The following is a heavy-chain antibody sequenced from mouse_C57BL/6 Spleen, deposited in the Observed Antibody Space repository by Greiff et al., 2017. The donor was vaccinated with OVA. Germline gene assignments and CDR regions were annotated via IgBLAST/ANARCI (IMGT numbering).Heavy chain of an antibody. Sequence: EVQGVESGGGLVKPGGSLKLSCAASGFTFSDYGMHWVRQAPEKGLEWVAYLSSGSSTIYYADTVKGRFTISRDNAKNTRFLQMTSLRSEDTAMYYCARTGTSTMDYWGQGTSVTVSS. V-gene: IGHV5-17*01. CDR3: ARTGTSTMDY. J-gene: IGHJ4*01. CDR2: LSSGSSTI. CDR1: GFTFSDYG. D-gene: IGHD4-1*01.